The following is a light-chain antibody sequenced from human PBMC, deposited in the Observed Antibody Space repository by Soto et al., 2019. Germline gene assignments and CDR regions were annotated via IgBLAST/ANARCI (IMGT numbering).Light chain of an antibody. J-gene: IGKJ4*01. CDR2: DAS. Sequence: EIVLTQSPATLSLSPGERATLSCRASQSVSSYFAWYQQKPGQAPRLLIYDASNRATGIPARFSGSGSGTDFTLTISSLEPEDFAVYDCQQRSNWPGLTFGGGTKVEIK. V-gene: IGKV3-11*01. CDR3: QQRSNWPGLT. CDR1: QSVSSY.